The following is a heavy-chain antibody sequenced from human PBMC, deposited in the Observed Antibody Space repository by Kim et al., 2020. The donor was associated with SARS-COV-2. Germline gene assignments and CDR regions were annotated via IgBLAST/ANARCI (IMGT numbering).Heavy chain of an antibody. J-gene: IGHJ4*02. D-gene: IGHD6-19*01. CDR1: GFTVSSNY. CDR2: IYSGGST. Sequence: GGSLRLSCAASGFTVSSNYMSWVRQAPGKGLEWVSVIYSGGSTYYADSVKGRFTISRDNSKNTLYLQMNSLRAEDTAVYYCARGGSGWYAAFDYWGQGTLVTVSS. V-gene: IGHV3-53*01. CDR3: ARGGSGWYAAFDY.